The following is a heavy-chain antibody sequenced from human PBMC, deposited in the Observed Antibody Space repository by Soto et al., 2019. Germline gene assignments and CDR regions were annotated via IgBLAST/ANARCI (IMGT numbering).Heavy chain of an antibody. D-gene: IGHD2-15*01. CDR1: GYTFTNYA. CDR3: AREYSLAVVAPGY. J-gene: IGHJ4*02. Sequence: GASVKVSCKASGYTFTNYAMHWMRQAPGQRLEWMGWINTGNGNTKYSQKFQGRVTITRDTSASTAYVELNSLRREDTSVYYCAREYSLAVVAPGYWGQGSLVTVSS. CDR2: INTGNGNT. V-gene: IGHV1-3*04.